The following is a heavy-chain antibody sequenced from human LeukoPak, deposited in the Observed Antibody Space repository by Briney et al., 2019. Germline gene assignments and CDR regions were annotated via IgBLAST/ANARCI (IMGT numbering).Heavy chain of an antibody. CDR3: ARSYAHDY. CDR2: INHSGST. V-gene: IGHV4-34*01. CDR1: GGSFSGDY. D-gene: IGHD2-2*01. J-gene: IGHJ4*02. Sequence: PSETLSLTCAVYGGSFSGDYWSWIRQPPGKGLEWIGEINHSGSTNYNPSLKSRVPISVDMSKNQFSLKLSSVTAADTAVYYCARSYAHDYWGQGTLVTVSS.